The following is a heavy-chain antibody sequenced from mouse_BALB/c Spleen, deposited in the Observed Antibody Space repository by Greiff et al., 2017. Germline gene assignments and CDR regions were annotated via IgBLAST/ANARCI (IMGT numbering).Heavy chain of an antibody. D-gene: IGHD1-2*01. CDR1: GYSFTSYY. Sequence: VQLQQSGPELMKPGASVKISCKASGYSFTSYYMHWVKQSHGKSLEWIGYIDPFNGGTSYNQKFKGKATLTVDKSSSTAYMHLSSLTSEDSAVYYCARFTTATFDYWGQGTTLTVSS. J-gene: IGHJ2*01. V-gene: IGHV1S135*01. CDR3: ARFTTATFDY. CDR2: IDPFNGGT.